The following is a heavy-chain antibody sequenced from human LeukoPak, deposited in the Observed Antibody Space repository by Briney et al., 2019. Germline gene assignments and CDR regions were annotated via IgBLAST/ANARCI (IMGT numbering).Heavy chain of an antibody. V-gene: IGHV3-30*03. D-gene: IGHD6-13*01. CDR3: ARDPGYSSSWYYFDY. J-gene: IGHJ4*02. CDR1: GFTFSSYG. CDR2: ISYDGSNK. Sequence: GGSLRLSCAASGFTFSSYGMHWVRQAPGKGLEWVAVISYDGSNKYYADSVKGRFTISRDNSKNSLYLQMNSLRAEDTAVYYCARDPGYSSSWYYFDYWGQGTLVTVSS.